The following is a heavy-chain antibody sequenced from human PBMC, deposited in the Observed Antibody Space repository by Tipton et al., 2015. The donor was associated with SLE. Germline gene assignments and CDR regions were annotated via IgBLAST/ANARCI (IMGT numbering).Heavy chain of an antibody. CDR3: ARQSYYYDSSGSLDY. D-gene: IGHD3-22*01. J-gene: IGHJ4*02. CDR1: GGSISSGGYY. V-gene: IGHV4-31*03. Sequence: TLSLTCTVSGGSISSGGYYWSWIRQHPGKGLEWIGYIYYSGSTYYNPSLKSRVTISVDTSKNQFSLKLSSVTAADTAVYYCARQSYYYDSSGSLDYWGQGTLVTVSS. CDR2: IYYSGST.